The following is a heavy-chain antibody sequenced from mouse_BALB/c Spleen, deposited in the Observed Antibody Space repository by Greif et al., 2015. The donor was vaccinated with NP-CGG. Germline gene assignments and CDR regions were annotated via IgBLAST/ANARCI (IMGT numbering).Heavy chain of an antibody. CDR2: ISSGSSTI. Sequence: EVHLVESGGGLVQPGGSRKLSCAASGFTFSSFGMHWVRQAPEKGLEWVAYISSGSSTIYYADTVKGRFTISRDNPKNTLFLQMTSLRSEDTAMYYCARGRLSFDYWGQGTTLTVSS. J-gene: IGHJ2*01. V-gene: IGHV5-17*02. D-gene: IGHD1-2*01. CDR3: ARGRLSFDY. CDR1: GFTFSSFG.